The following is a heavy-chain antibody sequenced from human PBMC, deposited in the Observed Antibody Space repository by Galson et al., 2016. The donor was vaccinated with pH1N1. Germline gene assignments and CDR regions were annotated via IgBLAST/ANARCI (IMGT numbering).Heavy chain of an antibody. CDR3: AFMVRGDYFDY. V-gene: IGHV1-18*01. D-gene: IGHD3-10*01. J-gene: IGHJ4*02. Sequence: SVKVSCKAPGYTFTSYGISWVRQAPGQGLEWMGWINPYTGDTNYAQKLQGRVTMTTDTSTSTAYMELRSLRPDDTAVYYCAFMVRGDYFDYWGQGTLVTVSS. CDR2: INPYTGDT. CDR1: GYTFTSYG.